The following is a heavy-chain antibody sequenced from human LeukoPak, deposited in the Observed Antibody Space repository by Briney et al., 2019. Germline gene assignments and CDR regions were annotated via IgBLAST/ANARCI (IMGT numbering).Heavy chain of an antibody. Sequence: ASVKVSCKASGGTFRHYALNWLRQAPGQGLECMGGIIPIFGTPNYAQKFQGRLTITAGESTRTAYIELSSLRSAETALYYCARDSRIAAAEYSFDLWGQGTLVTVSS. CDR1: GGTFRHYA. D-gene: IGHD6-13*01. V-gene: IGHV1-69*13. J-gene: IGHJ4*02. CDR2: IIPIFGTP. CDR3: ARDSRIAAAEYSFDL.